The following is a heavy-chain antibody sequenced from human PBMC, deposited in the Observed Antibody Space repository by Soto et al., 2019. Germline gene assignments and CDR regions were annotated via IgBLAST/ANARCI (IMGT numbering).Heavy chain of an antibody. J-gene: IGHJ4*02. D-gene: IGHD6-19*01. CDR1: GFTFSSYG. CDR3: AKEIKAVSGAWEFDN. CDR2: ISYDGSLK. V-gene: IGHV3-30*18. Sequence: QVQLVESGGGVVQPGRSLRLSCVASGFTFSSYGMSWVRQAPGKGLEWVAIISYDGSLKYYGDSVKGRFTISRDNSRNTLYLQMNSQRAEETAVYYCAKEIKAVSGAWEFDNWGQGTLVTVSS.